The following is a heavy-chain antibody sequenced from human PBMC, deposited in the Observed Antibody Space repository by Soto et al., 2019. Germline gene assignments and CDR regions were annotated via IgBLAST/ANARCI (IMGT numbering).Heavy chain of an antibody. CDR2: IWYDGSNK. V-gene: IGHV3-33*01. CDR1: GFSFSIFG. D-gene: IGHD2-8*01. Sequence: VHLVESGGGVVQPGTSLRLSCAASGFSFSIFGMHWVRQAPGKGLEWVAGIWYDGSNKYYADSVKGRFSISRDNSKNTLYLKMTSLRAEDTAVYYCARDDKDEYGADRGGFGCWGQGTLVTVSS. CDR3: ARDDKDEYGADRGGFGC. J-gene: IGHJ4*02.